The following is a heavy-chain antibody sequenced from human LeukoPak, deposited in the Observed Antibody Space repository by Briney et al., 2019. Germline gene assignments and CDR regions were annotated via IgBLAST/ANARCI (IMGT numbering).Heavy chain of an antibody. CDR1: GYSFTTFW. CDR3: ARKNYYDSSGYLESADAFDI. J-gene: IGHJ3*02. CDR2: IYPGDSNT. D-gene: IGHD3-22*01. Sequence: GESLKISCKCSGYSFTTFWIGWARQMPGKGLEWMGIIYPGDSNTRYRPSFQGQVTISPDQSLSTDSVQWTRVKASDPAQYSCARKNYYDSSGYLESADAFDIWGQGTMVTVSS. V-gene: IGHV5-51*01.